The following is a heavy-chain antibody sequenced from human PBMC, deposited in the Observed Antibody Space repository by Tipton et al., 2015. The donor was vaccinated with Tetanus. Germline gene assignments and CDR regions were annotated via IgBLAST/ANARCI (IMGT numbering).Heavy chain of an antibody. Sequence: SLRLSCAASGFTFSSYWMSWVRQAPGKGLEWVANIKQDGSEKYYVDSVKGRFTISRDNAKNSLYLQMNSLRAEDTAVYYCASTERGNYDFWSGYYLPWSVWGQGTLVTVSS. J-gene: IGHJ4*02. CDR1: GFTFSSYW. CDR3: ASTERGNYDFWSGYYLPWSV. CDR2: IKQDGSEK. V-gene: IGHV3-7*01. D-gene: IGHD3-3*01.